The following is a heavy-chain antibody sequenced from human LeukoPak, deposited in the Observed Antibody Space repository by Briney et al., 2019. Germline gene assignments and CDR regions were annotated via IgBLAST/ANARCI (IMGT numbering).Heavy chain of an antibody. J-gene: IGHJ4*02. CDR1: GGTFSSYA. D-gene: IGHD2-15*01. CDR3: ARDPGGYFDY. V-gene: IGHV1-69*06. CDR2: IIPIFGTA. Sequence: GASVKVSCKASGGTFSSYAISWVRQAPGQGLEWMGGIIPIFGTANYAQKFQGRVTITADKSTSTVYMELSSLRSEDTAVYYCARDPGGYFDYWGQGTLVTVSS.